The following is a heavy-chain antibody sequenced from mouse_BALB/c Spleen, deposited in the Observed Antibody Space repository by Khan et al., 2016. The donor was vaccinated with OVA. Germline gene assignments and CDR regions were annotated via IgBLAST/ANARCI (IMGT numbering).Heavy chain of an antibody. V-gene: IGHV1-7*01. CDR1: GYTFTSYW. J-gene: IGHJ2*01. CDR2: INPTSGYT. Sequence: QVQLQQSGAELAKPGASVKMSCKASGYTFTSYWMHWIKQRPGQGLEWIGYINPTSGYTDYNQKFKDKATLTADKSSSTAYMQLNSLTSDDSAVYYCARDRSDYWGQGNTRTVSS. CDR3: ARDRSDY.